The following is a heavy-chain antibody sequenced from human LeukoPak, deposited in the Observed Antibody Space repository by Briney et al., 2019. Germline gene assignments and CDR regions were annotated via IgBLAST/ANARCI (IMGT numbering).Heavy chain of an antibody. CDR3: ARDGNLGY. D-gene: IGHD1-14*01. CDR2: IRGSGSTI. Sequence: GGSLRLSCAASGFTFSRYEMNWVRQAPGKGLEWVSYIRGSGSTIYYADSVKGRFTISRDNSKNTLCLQVNSLRAEDTAVYYCARDGNLGYWGQGTLVTVSS. J-gene: IGHJ4*02. V-gene: IGHV3-48*03. CDR1: GFTFSRYE.